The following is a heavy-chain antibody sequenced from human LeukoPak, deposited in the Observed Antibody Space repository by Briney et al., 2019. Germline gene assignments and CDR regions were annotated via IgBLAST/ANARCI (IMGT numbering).Heavy chain of an antibody. CDR2: ISGYNGNT. Sequence: ASVKVSCKASGGTFSSYGISWVRQAPGQGLEWMGWISGYNGNTNYAQKLQGRVTMTTDTSTSTAYMELRSLRSDDTAVYYCAREGYCNSTSCYKPFDYWGQGTLVTVSS. V-gene: IGHV1-18*01. CDR1: GGTFSSYG. J-gene: IGHJ4*02. CDR3: AREGYCNSTSCYKPFDY. D-gene: IGHD2-2*01.